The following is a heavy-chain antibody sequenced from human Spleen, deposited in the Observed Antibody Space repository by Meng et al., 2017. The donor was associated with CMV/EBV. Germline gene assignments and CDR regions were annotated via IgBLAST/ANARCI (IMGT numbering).Heavy chain of an antibody. D-gene: IGHD6-6*01. CDR3: ARDGDSSSYDY. V-gene: IGHV4-39*07. Sequence: SETLSLTCTVSGGSISSSSYYWGWMRQPPGKGLEWIGSIYYSGNAYYNPSLKSRVTISVDTSKNQFSLKLSSVTAADTAFYYCARDGDSSSYDYWGQGTLVTVSS. J-gene: IGHJ4*02. CDR1: GGSISSSSYY. CDR2: IYYSGNA.